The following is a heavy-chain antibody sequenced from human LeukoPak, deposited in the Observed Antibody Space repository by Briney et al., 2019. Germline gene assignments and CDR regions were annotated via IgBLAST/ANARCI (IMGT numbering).Heavy chain of an antibody. CDR1: GGSISSGRYY. CDR3: ARDHTNYDAFDI. D-gene: IGHD2-8*01. J-gene: IGHJ3*02. CDR2: IYTSGST. V-gene: IGHV4-61*09. Sequence: SETLSLTCTVSGGSISSGRYYWSWIRQPAGKGLEWIGHIYTSGSTNYNPSLKSRVTISVDTSKNQFSLKLSSVTAADTAVYYCARDHTNYDAFDIWGQGTMVTVSS.